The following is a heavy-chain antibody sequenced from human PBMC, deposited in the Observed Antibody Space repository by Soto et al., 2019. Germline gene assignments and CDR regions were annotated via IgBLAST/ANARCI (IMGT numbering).Heavy chain of an antibody. D-gene: IGHD2-21*02. CDR2: IKSKTDGGTT. CDR1: GFTFSNAW. CDR3: TTMFPFPPAYCGGDCYSGADY. J-gene: IGHJ4*02. V-gene: IGHV3-15*07. Sequence: GGSLRLSCAASGFTFSNAWMNWVRQAPGKGLEWVGRIKSKTDGGTTDYAAPVKGRFTISRDDSKNTLYLQMNSLKTEDTAVYYCTTMFPFPPAYCGGDCYSGADYWGQGTLVTVSS.